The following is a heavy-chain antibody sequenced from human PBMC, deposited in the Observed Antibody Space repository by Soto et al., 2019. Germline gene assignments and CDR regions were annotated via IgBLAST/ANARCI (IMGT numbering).Heavy chain of an antibody. D-gene: IGHD4-17*01. CDR3: ARGGVTTIDY. Sequence: KPSETLSLTCTVSGGSISSYYWSWIRQPPGKGLEWIGYIYYSGSTNYNPSLESRVTISVDTSKNQFSLKLSSVTAADTAVYYCARGGVTTIDYWGQGTLVTVSS. CDR2: IYYSGST. J-gene: IGHJ4*02. V-gene: IGHV4-59*01. CDR1: GGSISSYY.